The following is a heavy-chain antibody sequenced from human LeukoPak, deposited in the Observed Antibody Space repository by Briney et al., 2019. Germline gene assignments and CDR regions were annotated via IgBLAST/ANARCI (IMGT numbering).Heavy chain of an antibody. D-gene: IGHD3-22*01. Sequence: GGSLRPSCAASGFTFSNAWMSWVRQAPGKGLEWVGRIKSKSDDGTTDYAAPVKGRFTISRDDSKNTLYLQMNSLKTEDTAVYYCTTKVFSRYYDPLWGQGTLVTVSS. V-gene: IGHV3-15*01. CDR1: GFTFSNAW. CDR2: IKSKSDDGTT. J-gene: IGHJ4*02. CDR3: TTKVFSRYYDPL.